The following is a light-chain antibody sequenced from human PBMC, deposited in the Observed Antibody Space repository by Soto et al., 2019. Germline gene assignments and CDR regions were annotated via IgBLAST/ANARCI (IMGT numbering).Light chain of an antibody. CDR1: QAVNTR. V-gene: IGKV3D-11*03. CDR3: QQYGRSPGLFT. Sequence: EIVLTQSPATLSSFPGDRVTLSCRASQAVNTRLAWYQHKPGQAPRLLIYLASNRAAGVPARFSGSGSGTDFTLTISDVEPEDFAIYYCQQYGRSPGLFTFGPGTKVDIK. CDR2: LAS. J-gene: IGKJ3*01.